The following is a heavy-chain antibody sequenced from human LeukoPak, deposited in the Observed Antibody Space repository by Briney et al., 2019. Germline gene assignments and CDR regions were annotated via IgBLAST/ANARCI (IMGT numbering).Heavy chain of an antibody. CDR1: GFTFSSYA. D-gene: IGHD7-27*01. CDR2: ISGSGGST. CDR3: AKGSSWAPIDY. Sequence: GGSLRLSCAASGFTFSSYAMSWVRQAPGRGLEWVSAISGSGGSTYYADSVKGRLTISRDNSKNTLYLQMNSLRAEDTAVYYCAKGSSWAPIDYWGQGTLVTVSS. J-gene: IGHJ4*02. V-gene: IGHV3-23*01.